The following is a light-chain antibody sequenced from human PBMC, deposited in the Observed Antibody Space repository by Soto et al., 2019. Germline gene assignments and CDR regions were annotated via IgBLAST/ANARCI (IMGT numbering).Light chain of an antibody. Sequence: DIPMTQSPSSLSASVGDRVTISCRASQSINTYLNWYQQKPGKAPKVLIFAASSLQSGVPSRFSGSGSGTDFTLTISSLQPEDFATYFCQQSYSTLWTFGQGTRVEVK. V-gene: IGKV1-39*01. J-gene: IGKJ1*01. CDR3: QQSYSTLWT. CDR2: AAS. CDR1: QSINTY.